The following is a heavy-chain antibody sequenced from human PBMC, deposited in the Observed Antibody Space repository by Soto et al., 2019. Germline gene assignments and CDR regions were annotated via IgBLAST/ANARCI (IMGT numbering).Heavy chain of an antibody. J-gene: IGHJ6*02. D-gene: IGHD3-16*02. V-gene: IGHV4-39*01. CDR2: IYYSGST. CDR3: ARHFISTYYYHHYVMDV. CDR1: GGSISSSSYY. Sequence: SETLSITCTVSGGSISSSSYYWGWIRQPPGKGLEWIGSIYYSGSTYYNPSLKSRVTISVDTSKNQFSLKLSSVTAADTAVYYCARHFISTYYYHHYVMDVRGQGTTVTVSS.